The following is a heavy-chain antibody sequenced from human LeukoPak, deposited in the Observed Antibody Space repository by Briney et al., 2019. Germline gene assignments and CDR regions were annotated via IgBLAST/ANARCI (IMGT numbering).Heavy chain of an antibody. CDR3: ATEFSSGYHQSYFDY. J-gene: IGHJ4*02. Sequence: GASVKVSCKVSGYTLTELSMHWVRQAPGKGLEWMGGFDPEDGETIYAQEFQGRVTMTEDTSTDTDYMDLSSLRSEDTAVYYCATEFSSGYHQSYFDYWGQGTLVTVSS. V-gene: IGHV1-24*01. CDR1: GYTLTELS. D-gene: IGHD3-22*01. CDR2: FDPEDGET.